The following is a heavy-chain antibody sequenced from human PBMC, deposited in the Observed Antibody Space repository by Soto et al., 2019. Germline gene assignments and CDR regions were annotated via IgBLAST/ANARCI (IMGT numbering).Heavy chain of an antibody. CDR3: ARMEYSYGSRSYYNGLDY. CDR2: ISSNDEK. V-gene: IGHV2-26*01. Sequence: QVTLKATGPVLFKPTETLTLTCTVSGLSLSTAKLRVSWCRQPPGKALEGLAQISSNDEKSDTTSLKRRLTISRGTSKYQVVLNMTIFDPVDTRTYYCARMEYSYGSRSYYNGLDYWGQGTLVTVSS. CDR1: GLSLSTAKLR. J-gene: IGHJ4*02. D-gene: IGHD3-10*01.